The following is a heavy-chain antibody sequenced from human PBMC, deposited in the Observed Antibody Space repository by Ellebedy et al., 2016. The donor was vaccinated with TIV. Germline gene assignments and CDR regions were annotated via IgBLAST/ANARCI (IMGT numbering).Heavy chain of an antibody. J-gene: IGHJ4*02. CDR2: ISAYNGNT. CDR1: GYTFTSYG. V-gene: IGHV1-18*01. CDR3: ALGTYYYDSSGYWAADY. Sequence: AASVKVSCKASGYTFTSYGISWVRQAPGQGLEWMGWISAYNGNTNYAQKLQGRVTMTTDTSTSTAYMELRSLRSDDTAVYYCALGTYYYDSSGYWAADYWGQGTLVTVSS. D-gene: IGHD3-22*01.